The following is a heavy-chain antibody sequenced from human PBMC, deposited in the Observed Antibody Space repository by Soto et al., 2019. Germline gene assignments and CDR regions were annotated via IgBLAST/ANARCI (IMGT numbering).Heavy chain of an antibody. D-gene: IGHD5-12*01. CDR1: GGSISSSSYY. J-gene: IGHJ5*02. Sequence: SETLSLTYTVSGGSISSSSYYWGWIRQPPGKGLEWIGSIYYSGSTYYNPSLKSRVTISVDTSKNQFSLKLSSVTAADTAVYYCAKQLRYSGYGADWFDPWGQGTLVTVSS. CDR2: IYYSGST. CDR3: AKQLRYSGYGADWFDP. V-gene: IGHV4-39*01.